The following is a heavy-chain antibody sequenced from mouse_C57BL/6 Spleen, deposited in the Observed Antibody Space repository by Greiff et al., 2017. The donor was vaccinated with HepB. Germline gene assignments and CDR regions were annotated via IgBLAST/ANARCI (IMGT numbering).Heavy chain of an antibody. V-gene: IGHV1-26*01. CDR3: ARRGIYGNYFDY. Sequence: VQLQQSGPELVKPGASVKISCKASGYTFTDYYMNWVKQSHGKSLEWIGDISPNNGGTSYNQKFKGKTTLTVDKSSSTAYMEIRSLTSEDSAVYYCARRGIYGNYFDYWGQGTTLTVSS. D-gene: IGHD2-1*01. CDR2: ISPNNGGT. CDR1: GYTFTDYY. J-gene: IGHJ2*01.